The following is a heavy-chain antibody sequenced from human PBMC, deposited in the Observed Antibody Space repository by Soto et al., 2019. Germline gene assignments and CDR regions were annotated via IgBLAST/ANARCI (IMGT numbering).Heavy chain of an antibody. CDR1: GYTFTSYG. J-gene: IGHJ6*02. Sequence: QVQLVQSGAEVKKPGASVKVSCKASGYTFTSYGIIWVRQAPGQGLEWMGWISAYNGNTNYAQKLQGRVTMTTDTSTSTADMELRSLRSDDTAVYYCARTYSSSSYYYYGMDVWGQGTTVTVSS. D-gene: IGHD6-6*01. CDR3: ARTYSSSSYYYYGMDV. CDR2: ISAYNGNT. V-gene: IGHV1-18*01.